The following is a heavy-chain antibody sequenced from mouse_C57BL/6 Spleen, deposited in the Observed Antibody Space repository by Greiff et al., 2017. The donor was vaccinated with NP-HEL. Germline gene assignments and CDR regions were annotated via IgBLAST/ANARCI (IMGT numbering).Heavy chain of an antibody. V-gene: IGHV1-64*01. J-gene: IGHJ4*01. CDR2: IHPNSGST. D-gene: IGHD2-1*01. Sequence: QVQLQQPGAELVKPGASVKLSCKASGYTFTSYWMHWVKQRPGQGLEWIGMIHPNSGSTNYNEKFKSKATLTVDKSSSTAYMQLSSLTSEDSAVYYCASYSCNYVGAMDYWGQGTSVTVSS. CDR1: GYTFTSYW. CDR3: ASYSCNYVGAMDY.